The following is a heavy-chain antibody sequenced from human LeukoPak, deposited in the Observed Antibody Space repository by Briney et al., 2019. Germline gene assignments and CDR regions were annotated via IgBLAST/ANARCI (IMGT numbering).Heavy chain of an antibody. J-gene: IGHJ4*02. CDR3: ARDRIVVVPAGLDY. CDR1: GFTFSSYG. D-gene: IGHD2-2*01. Sequence: GGSLRLSCAASGFTFSSYGMHWVRQAPGKGLEWVAVIWYDGSNKYYADSVKGRFTISRDNSKNTLYLQMNSLRAEDTAVYYCARDRIVVVPAGLDYWGQGTLVTVSS. V-gene: IGHV3-33*01. CDR2: IWYDGSNK.